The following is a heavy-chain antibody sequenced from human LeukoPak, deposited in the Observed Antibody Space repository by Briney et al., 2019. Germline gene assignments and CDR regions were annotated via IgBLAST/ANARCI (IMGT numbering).Heavy chain of an antibody. D-gene: IGHD1-26*01. CDR2: IFPGNSQT. CDR3: ARHREGQVGATRSFLDS. CDR1: GYSFTNFW. V-gene: IGHV5-51*01. J-gene: IGHJ4*02. Sequence: NHGESLKISCKASGYSFTNFWIGWVRQMPGKGLEWMGIIFPGNSQTRYSPSFQGQVTISVDKYTSTAYLQWSSLKASDTAIYYCARHREGQVGATRSFLDSWGQGTLVTVSS.